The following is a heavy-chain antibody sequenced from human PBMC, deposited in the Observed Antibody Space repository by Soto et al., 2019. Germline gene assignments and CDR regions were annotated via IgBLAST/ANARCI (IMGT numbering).Heavy chain of an antibody. D-gene: IGHD3-10*01. CDR2: FYYSGTT. J-gene: IGHJ4*02. CDR1: GGAISSYY. CDR3: ARRGNTGTEFDS. Sequence: SETLSLTCTVSGGAISSYYWSWIRQPPGKGLEWIGHFYYSGTTNYNPSLKGRATISVDTSKNQLSLKLRSVTAADTAVYYCARRGNTGTEFDSWGQGTQVTVSS. V-gene: IGHV4-59*12.